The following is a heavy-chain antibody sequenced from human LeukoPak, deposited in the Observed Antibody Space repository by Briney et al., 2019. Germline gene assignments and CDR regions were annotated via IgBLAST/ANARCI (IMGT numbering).Heavy chain of an antibody. CDR1: GGSFSSYA. V-gene: IGHV1-69*13. CDR3: ARLTIGDYGDRESGFDS. CDR2: ILPIVNTA. D-gene: IGHD4-17*01. J-gene: IGHJ4*02. Sequence: GASVKVSCKASGGSFSSYAISWVRQAPGQGLEWMGGILPIVNTADYAQKFQGRVTITADESTSTAYMDLSSLRSEDTAVYYCARLTIGDYGDRESGFDSWGQGTLVTVSS.